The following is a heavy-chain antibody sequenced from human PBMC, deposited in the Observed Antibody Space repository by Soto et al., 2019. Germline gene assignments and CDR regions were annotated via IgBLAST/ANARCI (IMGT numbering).Heavy chain of an antibody. J-gene: IGHJ4*02. D-gene: IGHD3-10*01. CDR1: GFTFNNYA. CDR2: ISGGGDTT. V-gene: IGHV3-23*01. Sequence: EVQLLDSGGGLVQPWGSLRLSCAASGFTFNNYAMTWLRQAPGKGLEWVSAISGGGDTTSYADSGTGRFTVSRDGSKNTLYLQMSSLRAEATALYYCAKGRGGSGSLTPRVDFWGQGTLVTFSS. CDR3: AKGRGGSGSLTPRVDF.